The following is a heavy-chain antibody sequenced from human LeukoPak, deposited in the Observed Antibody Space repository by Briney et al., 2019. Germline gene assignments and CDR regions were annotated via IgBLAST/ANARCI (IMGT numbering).Heavy chain of an antibody. J-gene: IGHJ4*02. V-gene: IGHV3-21*01. CDR2: ISSSSSYI. D-gene: IGHD3-22*01. CDR3: ARLQPGYYYDSSGYYPIDY. Sequence: GGSLRLSCAASGFTFSSYSMNWVRQAPGKGLEWVSSISSSSSYIYYADSVKGRFTISRDNAKNSLYLQMNSLRAEDTAVYYCARLQPGYYYDSSGYYPIDYWGQGTLVTVSS. CDR1: GFTFSSYS.